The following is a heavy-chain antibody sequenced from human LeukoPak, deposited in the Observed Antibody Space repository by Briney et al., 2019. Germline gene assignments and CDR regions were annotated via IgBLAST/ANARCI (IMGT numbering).Heavy chain of an antibody. Sequence: AGGSLRLSCAASGFTFSSYSMNWVRQAPGKGLEWVSSISSGSSYIYYADSMKGRFTISRDNAKNSLYLQMNSLRAEDTAVYYCVRVLLNYCSGGSCYFHYWGQGTLVTVSS. CDR3: VRVLLNYCSGGSCYFHY. V-gene: IGHV3-21*01. D-gene: IGHD2-15*01. CDR2: ISSGSSYI. J-gene: IGHJ4*02. CDR1: GFTFSSYS.